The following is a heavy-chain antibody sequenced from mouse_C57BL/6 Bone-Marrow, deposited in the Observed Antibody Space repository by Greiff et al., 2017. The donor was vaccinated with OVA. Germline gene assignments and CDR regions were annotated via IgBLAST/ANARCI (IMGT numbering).Heavy chain of an antibody. J-gene: IGHJ2*01. V-gene: IGHV1-81*01. CDR3: ARVSCDGPDY. CDR2: IYPRSGNT. D-gene: IGHD2-3*01. CDR1: GYTFTSYG. Sequence: LEESGAELARPGASVKLSCKASGYTFTSYGISWVKQRTGQGLEWIGEIYPRSGNTYYNEKFKGKATLTADKSSSTAYMELRSLTSEDSAVYFCARVSCDGPDYWGQGTTLTVSS.